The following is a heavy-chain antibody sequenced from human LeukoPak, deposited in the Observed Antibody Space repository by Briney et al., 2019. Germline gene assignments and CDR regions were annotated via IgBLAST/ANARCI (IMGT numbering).Heavy chain of an antibody. CDR3: ARDYYDSSGYSTGDAFDI. Sequence: GGSLRLSCAASGFTFSSYGMHWVRQAPGKGLEWVAFIRYDGSNKYYADSVKGRFTISRDNSKNTLYLQINSLRAEDTAVYYCARDYYDSSGYSTGDAFDIWGQGTMVTVPS. D-gene: IGHD3-22*01. CDR2: IRYDGSNK. CDR1: GFTFSSYG. J-gene: IGHJ3*02. V-gene: IGHV3-30*02.